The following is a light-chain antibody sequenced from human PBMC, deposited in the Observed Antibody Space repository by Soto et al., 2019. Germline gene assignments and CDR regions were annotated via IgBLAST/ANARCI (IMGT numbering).Light chain of an antibody. J-gene: IGKJ1*01. CDR3: LQYKHWPRT. V-gene: IGKV3-15*01. Sequence: EAVMTQSPATLSVSPGERATLSCTASQSVSSNVAWYQQTPGQSPRLLIYGASTRATGIPARFSGSGSGTEFTLTITSLQSEDCGIYYCLQYKHWPRTFGQGTQVEFK. CDR2: GAS. CDR1: QSVSSN.